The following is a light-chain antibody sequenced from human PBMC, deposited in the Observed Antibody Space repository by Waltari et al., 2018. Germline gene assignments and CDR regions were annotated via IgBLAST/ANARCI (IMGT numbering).Light chain of an antibody. J-gene: IGKJ1*01. V-gene: IGKV3-15*01. Sequence: EIAMTQSPVTLSVSPGDTATLSCRASQSISINLAWYQQKPGQAPRLLIYAASTRASGTPARFSGSGSGTEFTLTISSLQSEEFAVYYCQQYDNWPPWTFGQGTKVEI. CDR3: QQYDNWPPWT. CDR1: QSISIN. CDR2: AAS.